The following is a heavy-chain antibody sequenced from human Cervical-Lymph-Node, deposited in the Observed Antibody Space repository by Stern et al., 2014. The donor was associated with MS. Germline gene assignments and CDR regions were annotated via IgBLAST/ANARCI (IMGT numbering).Heavy chain of an antibody. CDR3: AKGYSSSSALYYYYGMDV. CDR1: GFTFSSYG. D-gene: IGHD6-6*01. Sequence: VQLVESGGGVVQPGRSLRLSCAASGFTFSSYGMHWVRQAPGQGLEWVAIISYDGSNKYYADSVKGRFTISRDNSKNTLYLQMNSLRAEDTAVYYCAKGYSSSSALYYYYGMDVWAQGTTVTVSS. J-gene: IGHJ6*02. CDR2: ISYDGSNK. V-gene: IGHV3-30*18.